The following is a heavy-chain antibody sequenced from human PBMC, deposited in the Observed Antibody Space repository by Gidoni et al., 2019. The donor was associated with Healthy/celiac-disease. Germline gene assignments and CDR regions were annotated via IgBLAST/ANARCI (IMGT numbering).Heavy chain of an antibody. CDR1: GLPVSSNY. J-gene: IGHJ6*02. V-gene: IGHV3-66*01. D-gene: IGHD2-2*01. CDR2: IYSGGST. CDR3: ARDPRYCSSTSCPDYYYGMDV. Sequence: EVQLVESGGGLVQPGGSLRLSCAASGLPVSSNYLSWVRQAPGKGLEWVSVIYSGGSTYYADSVKGRFTISRDNSKNTLYLQMNSLRAEDTAVYYCARDPRYCSSTSCPDYYYGMDVWGQGTTVTVSS.